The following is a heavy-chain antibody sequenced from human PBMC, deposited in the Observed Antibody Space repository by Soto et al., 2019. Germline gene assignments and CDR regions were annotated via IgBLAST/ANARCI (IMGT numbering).Heavy chain of an antibody. CDR3: ARNGRGVAVAIMGVMDV. D-gene: IGHD6-19*01. Sequence: ASVKVSCKASGGTFSSYAISWVRQAPGQGLEWMGGIIPIFGTANYAQKFQGRVTITADESTSTAYMELSSLRSEDTAVYYCARNGRGVAVAIMGVMDVWGQGTTVTVSS. CDR1: GGTFSSYA. V-gene: IGHV1-69*13. J-gene: IGHJ6*02. CDR2: IIPIFGTA.